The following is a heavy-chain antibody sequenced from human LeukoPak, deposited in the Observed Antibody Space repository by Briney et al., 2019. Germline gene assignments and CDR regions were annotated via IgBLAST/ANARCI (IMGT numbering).Heavy chain of an antibody. CDR2: IYYSGST. J-gene: IGHJ3*02. Sequence: SETLSLTCTVSGGSISSYYWSWIRQPPGKGLEWIGYIYYSGSTNYNPSLKSRVTISVDTSMNQFSLKLSSVTAADTAVYYCAREDYDSSSYYYSLAFDIWGQGTMVTVSS. D-gene: IGHD3-22*01. CDR1: GGSISSYY. V-gene: IGHV4-59*01. CDR3: AREDYDSSSYYYSLAFDI.